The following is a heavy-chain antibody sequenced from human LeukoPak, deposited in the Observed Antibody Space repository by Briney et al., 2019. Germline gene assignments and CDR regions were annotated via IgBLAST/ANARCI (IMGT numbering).Heavy chain of an antibody. J-gene: IGHJ4*02. D-gene: IGHD6-19*01. CDR2: MNPNSGNT. CDR3: ARGRGSGWPHPNYYFDY. Sequence: EASVKVSCKASGYTFTSYDINWVRQATGQGLEWMGWMNPNSGNTGYAQKFQGRVTITRNTSISTAYMELSSLRSEDTAVYYCARGRGSGWPHPNYYFDYWGQGTLVTVSS. CDR1: GYTFTSYD. V-gene: IGHV1-8*03.